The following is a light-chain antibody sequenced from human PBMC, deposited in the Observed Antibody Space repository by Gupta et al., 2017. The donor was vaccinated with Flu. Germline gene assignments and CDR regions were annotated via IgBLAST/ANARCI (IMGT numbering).Light chain of an antibody. CDR3: MQGVQTPLT. CDR1: QSVLHSNGNYY. V-gene: IGKV2-28*01. CDR2: LGC. Sequence: ISCRSSQSVLHSNGNYYLHWYQQKRKQSPQLLIYLGCNRTSGVPGRFSGRGSGEAFTLKISRVEDEDVRVYYCMQGVQTPLTFGQGTKVEIK. J-gene: IGKJ1*01.